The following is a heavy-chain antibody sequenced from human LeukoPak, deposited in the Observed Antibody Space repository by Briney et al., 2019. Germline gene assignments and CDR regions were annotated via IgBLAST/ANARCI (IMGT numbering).Heavy chain of an antibody. V-gene: IGHV4-34*01. CDR1: GGSFSGYY. D-gene: IGHD6-19*01. J-gene: IGHJ4*02. Sequence: SETLSLTCAVYGGSFSGYYWSWIRQPPGKGLEWIGEINHSGSTNYNPSLKSRVTISVDTSKNQFSLKLSSVTAADTAVYYCASVEVAGTSFDYWGQGTLVTVSS. CDR2: INHSGST. CDR3: ASVEVAGTSFDY.